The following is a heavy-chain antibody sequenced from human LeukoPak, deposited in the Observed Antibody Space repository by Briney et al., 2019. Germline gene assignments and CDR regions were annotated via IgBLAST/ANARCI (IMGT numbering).Heavy chain of an antibody. CDR1: GFTFSGYA. Sequence: PGGSLRLSCAASGFTFSGYAMSWVRQAPGKGLEGVSGIIDNGDITYYANSVRGRFTISRDNSKNTLYLQMNSLRAEDTAVYYCAKLGGQQVYNYYVAVWGKGTTVAVSS. J-gene: IGHJ6*03. CDR2: IIDNGDIT. CDR3: AKLGGQQVYNYYVAV. V-gene: IGHV3-23*01. D-gene: IGHD3-16*01.